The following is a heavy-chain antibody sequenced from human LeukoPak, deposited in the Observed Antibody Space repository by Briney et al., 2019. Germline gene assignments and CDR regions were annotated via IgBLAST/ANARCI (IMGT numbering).Heavy chain of an antibody. CDR1: GLIFSNAW. Sequence: GGSLRLSCAASGLIFSNAWMNWVRQAPGKGLEWVGRVQGKTDGGTTDYAAPVKGRFTISRDDSKNTLYLQMNSLKTEDTAVYYCTTDRSCSGGSCYFAADYWGQGTLVTVSS. CDR3: TTDRSCSGGSCYFAADY. CDR2: VQGKTDGGTT. V-gene: IGHV3-15*01. J-gene: IGHJ4*02. D-gene: IGHD2-15*01.